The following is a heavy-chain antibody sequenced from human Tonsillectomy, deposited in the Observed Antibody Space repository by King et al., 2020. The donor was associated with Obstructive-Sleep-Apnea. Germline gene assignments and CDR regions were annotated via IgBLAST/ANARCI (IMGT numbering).Heavy chain of an antibody. CDR2: ISSSSSYI. CDR3: ARDLGSSGGSCYNY. CDR1: GFTFSSYS. Sequence: QLVQSGGGLVKPGGSLRLSCAASGFTFSSYSMNWVRQAPGKGLEWVSSISSSSSYIYYADSVKGRFTISRDNAKNSLYLQMNSLRAEDTAVYYCARDLGSSGGSCYNYWGQGTLVTVSS. J-gene: IGHJ4*02. V-gene: IGHV3-21*01. D-gene: IGHD2-15*01.